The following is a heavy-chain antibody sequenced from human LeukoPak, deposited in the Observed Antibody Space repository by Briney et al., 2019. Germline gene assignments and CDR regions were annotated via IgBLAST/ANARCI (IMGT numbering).Heavy chain of an antibody. J-gene: IGHJ1*01. V-gene: IGHV6-1*01. CDR2: TYYRSKWYN. CDR1: GDSVSSNSAA. CDR3: TRTKDGYFQN. Sequence: SQTLSLTCAISGDSVSSNSAAWDWLRQSPPRGLEWLGRTYYRSKWYNDYAVSVKSRITINPDTSKNQFSLQLNSVTPEDTAVYYCTRTKDGYFQNWGQGTLVSVSS.